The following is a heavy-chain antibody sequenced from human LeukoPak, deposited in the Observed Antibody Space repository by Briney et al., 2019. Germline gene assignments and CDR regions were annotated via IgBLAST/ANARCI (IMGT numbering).Heavy chain of an antibody. Sequence: SETLSLTCTVSGGSISSSSYYWGWIRQPPGKGLEWIGSIYYSGSTYYNPSLKSRVTISVDTSKNQFSLKLSSVTAADTAVYYCARHRRDSAFDIWGQGTMVTVSS. J-gene: IGHJ3*02. CDR3: ARHRRDSAFDI. D-gene: IGHD5-18*01. CDR2: IYYSGST. V-gene: IGHV4-39*01. CDR1: GGSISSSSYY.